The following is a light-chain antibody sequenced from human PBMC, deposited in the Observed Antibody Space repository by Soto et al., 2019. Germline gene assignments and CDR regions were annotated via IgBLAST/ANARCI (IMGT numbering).Light chain of an antibody. CDR1: QSINSW. Sequence: DIQMTQSPSTLAASVGDRVAITCRASQSINSWLAWYQRAPGKAPKLLIYDASSLEGGVSSRFSGSGSGTEFTLIISSLQPDDFATYYCQQYESSSPTFGQGTKVDIK. J-gene: IGKJ1*01. CDR2: DAS. V-gene: IGKV1-5*01. CDR3: QQYESSSPT.